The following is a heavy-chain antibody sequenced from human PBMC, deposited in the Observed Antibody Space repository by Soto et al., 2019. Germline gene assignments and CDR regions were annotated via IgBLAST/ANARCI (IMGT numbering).Heavy chain of an antibody. CDR1: GFTFSSYG. D-gene: IGHD5-18*01. CDR2: IWYDGSNK. V-gene: IGHV3-33*01. CDR3: ARATGSWIQLWLPY. J-gene: IGHJ4*02. Sequence: QVQLVESGGGVVQPGRSLRLSCAASGFTFSSYGMHWVRQAPGKGLEWVAVIWYDGSNKYYADSVKGRFTISRDNSKNTLYPQMNSLRAEDTAVYYCARATGSWIQLWLPYWGQGTLVTVSS.